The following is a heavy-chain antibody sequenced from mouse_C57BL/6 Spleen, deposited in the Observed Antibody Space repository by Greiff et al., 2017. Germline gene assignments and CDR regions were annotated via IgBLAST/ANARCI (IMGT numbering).Heavy chain of an antibody. V-gene: IGHV10-1*01. CDR1: GFSFNTYA. CDR3: VRQRDGPLMEY. D-gene: IGHD2-3*01. CDR2: IRSKSNNYAT. Sequence: DVMLVESGGGLVQPKGSLKLSCAASGFSFNTYAMNWVRQAPGKGLEWVARIRSKSNNYATYYADSVKDRFTISRDDSESMLYLQMNNLKTEDTAMYYCVRQRDGPLMEYWGQGTSVTVSS. J-gene: IGHJ4*01.